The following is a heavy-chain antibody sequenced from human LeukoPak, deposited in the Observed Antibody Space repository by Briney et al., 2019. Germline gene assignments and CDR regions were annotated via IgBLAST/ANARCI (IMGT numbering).Heavy chain of an antibody. CDR2: ISSSSSYI. Sequence: GGSLRLSCAASGFTFSSYSMNWVRQAPGKGLEWVSSISSSSSYIYYADSVKGRFTISRDNAKNSLYLQMNSLRAEDTAVYYCARVAQYYDSSGYFDYWGQGTLVTVSS. J-gene: IGHJ4*02. CDR1: GFTFSSYS. CDR3: ARVAQYYDSSGYFDY. V-gene: IGHV3-21*01. D-gene: IGHD3-22*01.